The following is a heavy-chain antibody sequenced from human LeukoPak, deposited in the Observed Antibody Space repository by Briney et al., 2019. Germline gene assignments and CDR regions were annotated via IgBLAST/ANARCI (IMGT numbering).Heavy chain of an antibody. CDR1: GFTFSSYS. CDR3: ARDSSFGYYMDV. V-gene: IGHV3-21*01. D-gene: IGHD6-6*01. J-gene: IGHJ6*03. CDR2: ISSSSSYI. Sequence: GGSLRLSCAASGFTFSSYSMNWVRQAPGKGLEWVSSISSSSSYIYYADSVKGRFTISRDNAKNSLYLQMNSLRAEDTAVYYCARDSSFGYYMDVWGKGTTVTVSS.